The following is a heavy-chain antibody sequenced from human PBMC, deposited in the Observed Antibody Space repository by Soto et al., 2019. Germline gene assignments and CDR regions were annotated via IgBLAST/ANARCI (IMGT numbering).Heavy chain of an antibody. CDR2: INSDGSTT. CDR3: ARDLSGISLYGMGV. CDR1: GFTFSTYW. Sequence: GGSLRLSCAASGFTFSTYWMHWVRQAPGRGLVWVSRINSDGSTTSSADSVKGRFTISRDNAKNTLYLQMNSLRAEDTAVYYCARDLSGISLYGMGVWGQGTTVTVSS. D-gene: IGHD1-20*01. J-gene: IGHJ6*02. V-gene: IGHV3-74*01.